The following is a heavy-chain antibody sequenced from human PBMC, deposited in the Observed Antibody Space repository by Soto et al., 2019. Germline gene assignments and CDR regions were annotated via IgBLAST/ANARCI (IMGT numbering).Heavy chain of an antibody. J-gene: IGHJ6*02. Sequence: SETLSLTCSVSAGYLESSNYFWNWIRQPPGKGLEWIGNISYSGGSNPNPALKSRVTLSLDTFNNQFSLTLTSVTAADTAMYYCARDWLLYYYGSGSSNYGMDVWGQGTTVTVSS. V-gene: IGHV4-61*01. CDR2: ISYSGGS. D-gene: IGHD3-10*01. CDR1: AGYLESSNYF. CDR3: ARDWLLYYYGSGSSNYGMDV.